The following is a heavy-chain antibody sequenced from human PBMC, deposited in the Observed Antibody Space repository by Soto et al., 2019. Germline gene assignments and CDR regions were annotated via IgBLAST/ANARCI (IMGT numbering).Heavy chain of an antibody. CDR2: IYYSGST. D-gene: IGHD3-9*01. CDR3: ARDRRNYDILTDTTYYYYMDV. V-gene: IGHV4-59*01. J-gene: IGHJ6*03. Sequence: SETLSLTCTVSGGSISSYYWSWIRQPPGKGLEWIGYIYYSGSTNYNPSLKSRVTISVDTSKNQFSLKLSSVTASDTAVYYCARDRRNYDILTDTTYYYYMDVWGKGTTVTVSS. CDR1: GGSISSYY.